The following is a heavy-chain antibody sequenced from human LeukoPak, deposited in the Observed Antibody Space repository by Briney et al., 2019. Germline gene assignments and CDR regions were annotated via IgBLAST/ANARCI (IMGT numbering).Heavy chain of an antibody. CDR2: IYYSGST. V-gene: IGHV4-59*08. D-gene: IGHD1-20*01. J-gene: IGHJ4*02. CDR3: ARRPLTGSEHYFDY. CDR1: GGSIRGYY. Sequence: PSETLSLTCTVSGGSIRGYYWSWIRQPPGKGLEWIGYIYYSGSTKYNPSLKSRATISVDTSKNQFSLKLSSVTAADTAVYYCARRPLTGSEHYFDYWGQGTLVTVSS.